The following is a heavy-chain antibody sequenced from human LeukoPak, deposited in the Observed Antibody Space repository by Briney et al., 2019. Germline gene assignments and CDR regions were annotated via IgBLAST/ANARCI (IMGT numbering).Heavy chain of an antibody. CDR2: ISYDGSNK. CDR1: GFTFSSYA. J-gene: IGHJ4*02. D-gene: IGHD6-13*01. V-gene: IGHV3-30*04. Sequence: GRSLRLSCAGSGFTFSSYAMHGVRQAPGKGLEWVAVISYDGSNKYYADSVKGRFTISRDNSKNTLYLQMNSLRAEDTAVYYCARSSSSWSYFDYWGQGTLVTVSS. CDR3: ARSSSSWSYFDY.